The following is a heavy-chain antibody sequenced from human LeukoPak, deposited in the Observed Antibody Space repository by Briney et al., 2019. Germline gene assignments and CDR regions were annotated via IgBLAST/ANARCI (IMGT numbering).Heavy chain of an antibody. V-gene: IGHV3-53*05. J-gene: IGHJ4*02. CDR3: ARDKGSSYLSSFDY. D-gene: IGHD2-2*01. CDR1: GFTVSNNY. CDR2: IYTGGTT. Sequence: GGSLRLSCAVSGFTVSNNYMSWLRQAPGKGLEWVSVIYTGGTTYYADSVKGRFTISRDNSKNTLYLQMNSLRAPDTAVYYCARDKGSSYLSSFDYWGQGTLVTVSS.